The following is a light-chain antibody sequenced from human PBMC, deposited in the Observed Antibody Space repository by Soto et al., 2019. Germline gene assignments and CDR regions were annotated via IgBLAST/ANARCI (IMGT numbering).Light chain of an antibody. J-gene: IGKJ4*01. CDR1: QSVSSSY. Sequence: EIVLTQSPGTLSLSPGERATLSCRASQSVSSSYLAWYQQKPGQAPRLLIYGASSRATGIPDRFSGSGSGTEFTLSISSLQSEDFAVYYCQQYNNWPLTFFGGTKVDIK. CDR2: GAS. V-gene: IGKV3-20*01. CDR3: QQYNNWPLT.